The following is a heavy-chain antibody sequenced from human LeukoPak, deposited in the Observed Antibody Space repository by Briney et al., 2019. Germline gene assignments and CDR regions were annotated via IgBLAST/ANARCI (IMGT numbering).Heavy chain of an antibody. Sequence: GGSLRLSCAASGFTFSTYSMNWVRQAPGKGLEWVSSISTSSSYIYYADSVKGRFTISRDNAKKFLYLQMSGLRAEDTAVYYCARDKVVGATKFDSWGQGTLVSVSS. CDR3: ARDKVVGATKFDS. CDR2: ISTSSSYI. J-gene: IGHJ4*02. CDR1: GFTFSTYS. D-gene: IGHD1-26*01. V-gene: IGHV3-21*01.